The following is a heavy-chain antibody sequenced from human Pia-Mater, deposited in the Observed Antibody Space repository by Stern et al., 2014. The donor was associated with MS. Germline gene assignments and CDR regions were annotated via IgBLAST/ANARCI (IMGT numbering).Heavy chain of an antibody. D-gene: IGHD6-19*01. CDR3: ARSHSKWLVHDAFDI. J-gene: IGHJ3*02. V-gene: IGHV3-11*01. Sequence: VQLVESGGGLVKPGGSLRLSCAASGFTFSDYYLSGIRQPPGQGLEWVSSISSSGSSIYYADSVKGRFTISRDNAKNSLYLQMNSLRAEDTAVYYCARSHSKWLVHDAFDIWGQGTMVSVSS. CDR1: GFTFSDYY. CDR2: ISSSGSSI.